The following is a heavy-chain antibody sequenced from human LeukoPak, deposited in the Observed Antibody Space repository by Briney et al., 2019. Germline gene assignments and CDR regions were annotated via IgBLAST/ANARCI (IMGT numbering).Heavy chain of an antibody. Sequence: GGSLRLSCAASGFTFSSYGMHWVRQAPGKGLEWVAVISYDGSNKYYADSVKGRFTISRDNSKNTLYLQINSLRAEDTAVYYCASRFGGIAARYSFLNIWGQGTMVTVSS. J-gene: IGHJ3*02. V-gene: IGHV3-30*03. CDR3: ASRFGGIAARYSFLNI. CDR1: GFTFSSYG. D-gene: IGHD6-6*01. CDR2: ISYDGSNK.